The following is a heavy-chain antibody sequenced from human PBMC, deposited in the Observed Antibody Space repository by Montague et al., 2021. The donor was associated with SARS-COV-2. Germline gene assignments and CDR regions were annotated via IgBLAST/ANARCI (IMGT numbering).Heavy chain of an antibody. CDR1: GFTFGDYA. Sequence: SPRLSCAVSGFTFGDYAMHLFRQAPGKGLEWVSGISWNSGSIGYSDSVKGRFTISRDNAKNSLYLQMNSLRAEDTALYYCAKDNQWGFYYMGVWGKGTTVTVSS. V-gene: IGHV3-9*01. J-gene: IGHJ6*03. CDR3: AKDNQWGFYYMGV. CDR2: ISWNSGSI. D-gene: IGHD1-26*01.